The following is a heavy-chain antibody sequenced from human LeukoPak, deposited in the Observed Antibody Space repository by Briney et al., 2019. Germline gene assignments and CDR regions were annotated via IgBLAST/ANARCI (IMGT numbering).Heavy chain of an antibody. Sequence: SETLSLTCTVSGGSISSSSYYWGWIRQPPGKGLEWIGSIYCSGSTYYNPSLKSRVTISVDTSKNQFSLKLSSVTAADTAVYYCARDGTNITIFGVVNWFDPWGQGTLVTVSS. CDR2: IYCSGST. J-gene: IGHJ5*02. CDR1: GGSISSSSYY. V-gene: IGHV4-39*07. CDR3: ARDGTNITIFGVVNWFDP. D-gene: IGHD3-3*01.